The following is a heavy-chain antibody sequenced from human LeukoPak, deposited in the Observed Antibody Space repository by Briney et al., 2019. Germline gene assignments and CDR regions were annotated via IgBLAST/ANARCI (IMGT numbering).Heavy chain of an antibody. D-gene: IGHD3-16*01. J-gene: IGHJ4*02. CDR2: IYSGGST. CDR1: GFTVSSNY. CDR3: ARVTGEWAIDY. V-gene: IGHV3-53*01. Sequence: GGSPRLSCAASGFTVSSNYMSWVRQAPGKGLEWVSVIYSGGSTYYADSVKGRFTISRDNSKNTLYLQMNSLRAEDTAVYYCARVTGEWAIDYWGQGTLVTVSS.